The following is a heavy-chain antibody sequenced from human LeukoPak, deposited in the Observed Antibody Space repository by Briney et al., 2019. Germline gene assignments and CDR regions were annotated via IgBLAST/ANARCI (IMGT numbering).Heavy chain of an antibody. Sequence: GGSLRLSCGASGFTFSSSEMDWVRQAPGKGLEWVASINSATTIYYADSVKGRFTISRDNTKNSVYLQMSSLRAEDTAVYYCARGYYYGSGRYSLVFDYWGQGILVTVSS. J-gene: IGHJ4*02. CDR2: INSATTI. D-gene: IGHD3-10*01. CDR3: ARGYYYGSGRYSLVFDY. CDR1: GFTFSSSE. V-gene: IGHV3-48*03.